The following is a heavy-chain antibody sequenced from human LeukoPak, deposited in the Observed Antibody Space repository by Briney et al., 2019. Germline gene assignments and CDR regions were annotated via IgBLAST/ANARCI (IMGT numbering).Heavy chain of an antibody. CDR1: GFTFSSYW. V-gene: IGHV3-74*01. J-gene: IGHJ6*02. CDR2: INSDGSST. CDR3: ASTRGYCSSTSCYNIDDYYYGMDV. D-gene: IGHD2-2*02. Sequence: GGSLRLSCAASGFTFSSYWMHWVRQAPGKGLVWVSRINSDGSSTSYADSVKGRFIISRDNAKNTLYLQMNSLRAEDTAVYYCASTRGYCSSTSCYNIDDYYYGMDVWGQGTTVTVSS.